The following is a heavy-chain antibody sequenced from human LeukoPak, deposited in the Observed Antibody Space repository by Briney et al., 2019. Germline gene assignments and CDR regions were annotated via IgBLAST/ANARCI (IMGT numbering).Heavy chain of an antibody. CDR2: IIPIFGTA. J-gene: IGHJ6*02. V-gene: IGHV1-69*13. Sequence: ASVKVSCKASGGTFSSYAISWVRQAPGQGLEWMGGIIPIFGTANHAQKFQGRVTITADESTSTAYMELSSLRSEDTAVYYCARAPSRFYYYYGMDVWGQGTTVTVSS. CDR3: ARAPSRFYYYYGMDV. CDR1: GGTFSSYA.